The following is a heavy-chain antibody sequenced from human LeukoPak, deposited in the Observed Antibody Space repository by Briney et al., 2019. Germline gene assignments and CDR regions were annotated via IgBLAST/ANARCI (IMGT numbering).Heavy chain of an antibody. V-gene: IGHV3-30*04. D-gene: IGHD3-22*01. CDR1: GFTFSIYA. CDR3: AKGSHYYDSSGYFG. Sequence: PGGSLRLSCAASGFTFSIYAMHWVRQAPGKGLEWVAVISSDGGDKYYADSVKGRFTISRDNSKNTLYLQMNSLRAEDTAVYYCAKGSHYYDSSGYFGWGQGTLVTVSS. CDR2: ISSDGGDK. J-gene: IGHJ4*02.